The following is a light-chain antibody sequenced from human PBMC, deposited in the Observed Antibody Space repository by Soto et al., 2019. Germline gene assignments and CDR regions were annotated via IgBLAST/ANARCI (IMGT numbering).Light chain of an antibody. CDR1: QSVSSN. CDR2: GAS. V-gene: IGKV3-15*01. Sequence: EIVMTQSPATLSVSPGERATLSCRASQSVSSNLAWYQQKPGQAPRLLSYGASTRATGIPARFSGSGYGTECTLTISSLQSEDFAIYFCQQYNNWPPDRTFGQGTKVEIK. J-gene: IGKJ1*01. CDR3: QQYNNWPPDRT.